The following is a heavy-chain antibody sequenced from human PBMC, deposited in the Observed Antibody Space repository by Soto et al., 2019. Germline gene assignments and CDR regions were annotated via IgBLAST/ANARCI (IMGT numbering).Heavy chain of an antibody. CDR3: ARINDSSGSPYYYYGMDV. V-gene: IGHV1-46*01. Sequence: ASVNVSCKSSGYTFTSYYIHWVRQAPGQGLEWMGIINPSGGSTSYAQKFQGRVTMTRDTSTSTVYMELSSLRSEDTAVYYCARINDSSGSPYYYYGMDVWGQGTTVT. J-gene: IGHJ6*02. D-gene: IGHD3-22*01. CDR2: INPSGGST. CDR1: GYTFTSYY.